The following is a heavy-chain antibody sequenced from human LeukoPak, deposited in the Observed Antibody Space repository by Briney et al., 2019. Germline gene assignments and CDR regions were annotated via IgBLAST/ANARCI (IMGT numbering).Heavy chain of an antibody. CDR2: IKSKTDGGTT. D-gene: IGHD3-3*01. V-gene: IGHV3-15*07. Sequence: TPGGSLRLSCAASGFTFSNARMNWVRQAPGKGLEWVGGIKSKTDGGTTDYAAPVKGRFTISRDDSKNTLYLQMNSLKTEDTAVYYCTTDTFERFLEWLLFWGQGTLVTVSS. CDR1: GFTFSNAR. CDR3: TTDTFERFLEWLLF. J-gene: IGHJ4*02.